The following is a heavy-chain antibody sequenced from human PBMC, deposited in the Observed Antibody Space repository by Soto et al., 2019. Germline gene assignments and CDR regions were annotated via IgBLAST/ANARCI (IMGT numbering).Heavy chain of an antibody. CDR1: GFTFSSYG. J-gene: IGHJ2*01. Sequence: QVQLVESGGGVVQPGRSLRLSCAASGFTFSSYGMHWVRQAPGKGLEWVAVIWYDGSNKYYADSVKGRFTISRDNSKNTPYLQMNSLRDEHTAVYYCAGDGYSCGGHRDWYFDLWGRGTLVTVSS. CDR3: AGDGYSCGGHRDWYFDL. CDR2: IWYDGSNK. V-gene: IGHV3-33*01. D-gene: IGHD6-19*01.